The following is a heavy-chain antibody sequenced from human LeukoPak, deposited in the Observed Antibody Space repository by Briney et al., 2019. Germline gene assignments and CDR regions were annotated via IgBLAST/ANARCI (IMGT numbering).Heavy chain of an antibody. CDR1: GFLFSNFW. J-gene: IGHJ4*02. D-gene: IGHD5-18*01. CDR2: MKQDGSET. Sequence: PGGSLRLSCVASGFLFSNFWMTWVRQAPGKGLEWVANMKQDGSETHYADSVKGRFTISRDNAKNSLYLQMNSLRVEDTAVYYCVRGPHTIMVTEWGQGTLVTVSS. CDR3: VRGPHTIMVTE. V-gene: IGHV3-7*03.